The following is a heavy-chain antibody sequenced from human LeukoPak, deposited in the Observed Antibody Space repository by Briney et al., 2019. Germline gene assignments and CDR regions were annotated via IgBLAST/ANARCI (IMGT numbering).Heavy chain of an antibody. D-gene: IGHD4-17*01. Sequence: GGSLRLSCAASGFTFSSYAMSWVRQAPGKGLEWVSTISGSGGTPNYADSVKGRFTISRDNFKNTLYLQMNSLRAEDTAVYYCAKGPYGPFDYWGQGTLVTVSS. V-gene: IGHV3-23*01. J-gene: IGHJ4*02. CDR2: ISGSGGTP. CDR1: GFTFSSYA. CDR3: AKGPYGPFDY.